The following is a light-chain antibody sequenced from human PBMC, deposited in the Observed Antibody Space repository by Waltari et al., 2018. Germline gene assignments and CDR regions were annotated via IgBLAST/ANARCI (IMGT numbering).Light chain of an antibody. Sequence: LSPGERATLSCGASQSVSSSYLGWYQQKPGLAPRLLIYDASTRATGIPDRFSGSGSGTDFTLTISSLEPEDFAVYYCQQYGSFPVTFGQGTKVEIK. CDR2: DAS. CDR1: QSVSSSY. J-gene: IGKJ2*01. CDR3: QQYGSFPVT. V-gene: IGKV3D-20*01.